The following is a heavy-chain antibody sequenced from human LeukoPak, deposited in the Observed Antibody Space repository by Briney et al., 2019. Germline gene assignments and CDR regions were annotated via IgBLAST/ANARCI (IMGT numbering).Heavy chain of an antibody. CDR2: IWYDGSSE. Sequence: GGSLRLSCAASGVNFGSYGMHWVRQAPGKGLEWVAVIWYDGSSEQYADSVKGRFTISRDNSRDTLYLQMNSMRAEDTAVYYCAKDDNWRGSYNYYYMDVWGKGTSVTVSS. D-gene: IGHD3-3*01. J-gene: IGHJ6*03. CDR1: GVNFGSYG. V-gene: IGHV3-33*06. CDR3: AKDDNWRGSYNYYYMDV.